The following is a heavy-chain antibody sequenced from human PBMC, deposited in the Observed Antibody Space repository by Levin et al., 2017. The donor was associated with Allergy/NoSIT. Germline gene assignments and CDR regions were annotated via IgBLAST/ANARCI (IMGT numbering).Heavy chain of an antibody. CDR1: GASVSSGSYY. CDR3: ARTSGSYPYWYFDL. CDR2: IYYSGST. D-gene: IGHD1-26*01. V-gene: IGHV4-61*01. J-gene: IGHJ2*01. Sequence: SQTLSLTCTVSGASVSSGSYYWSWIRQPPGKGLECIGYIYYSGSTNYNPSLKSRVTISVDTSKNQFSLKLTSVTAADTAVYYCARTSGSYPYWYFDLWGRGTLVTVSS.